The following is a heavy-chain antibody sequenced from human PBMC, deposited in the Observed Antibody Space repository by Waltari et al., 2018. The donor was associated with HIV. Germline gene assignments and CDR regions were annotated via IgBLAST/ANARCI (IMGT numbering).Heavy chain of an antibody. CDR1: GGSFSGYY. D-gene: IGHD3-3*01. CDR3: ARGGNYDFWSGYYTNWFDP. Sequence: QVQLQQWGAGLLKPSETLSLTCAVYGGSFSGYYWSWIRQPPGKGLEWIGEINHSGSTNYNPSLKSRVTISVDTSKNQFSLKLSSVTAADTAVYYCARGGNYDFWSGYYTNWFDPWGQGTLVTVSS. V-gene: IGHV4-34*01. CDR2: INHSGST. J-gene: IGHJ5*02.